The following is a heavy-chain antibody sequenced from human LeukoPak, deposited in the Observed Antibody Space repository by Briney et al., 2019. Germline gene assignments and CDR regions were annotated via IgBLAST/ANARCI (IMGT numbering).Heavy chain of an antibody. J-gene: IGHJ4*02. CDR3: VRDFAFGFCNTTTCRYPFDS. CDR2: MSTSSTYI. V-gene: IGHV3-21*06. CDR1: GFNFRGYN. D-gene: IGHD3-16*01. Sequence: PGGSLRLSCAASGFNFRGYNMNWVRQAPGKGLEWVSSMSTSSTYIYYADSIKGRFTISRDDARSLLYLQMDSPRAEDTAVYYCVRDFAFGFCNTTTCRYPFDSWGQGTLVTVSS.